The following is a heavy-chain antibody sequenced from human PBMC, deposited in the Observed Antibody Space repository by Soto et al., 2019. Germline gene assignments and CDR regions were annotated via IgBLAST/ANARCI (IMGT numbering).Heavy chain of an antibody. V-gene: IGHV2-5*02. Sequence: QITLKESGPTLVKPTQTLTLTCTFSGFSLSTRGMGVAWIRQPPGKALEWLALIYWDDDKTYSPSLRSRLTITRDTSKNPVVLTLTNVDPVDTATYFCVHRRHYGDFDYWGQGTLVTVSS. CDR3: VHRRHYGDFDY. CDR1: GFSLSTRGMG. D-gene: IGHD4-17*01. CDR2: IYWDDDK. J-gene: IGHJ4*02.